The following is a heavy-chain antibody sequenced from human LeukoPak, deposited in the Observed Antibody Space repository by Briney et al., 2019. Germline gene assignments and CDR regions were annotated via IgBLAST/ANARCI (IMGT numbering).Heavy chain of an antibody. CDR1: GDSISTYY. D-gene: IGHD1-26*01. Sequence: PSETLSLTCTVSGDSISTYYWSWIRQPPGKGLEWIGCIYYSGSTIYNPSLKSRVTISVDTSKNQFSLKLSSVTAAGTAVYYCARIKGKTSGSYYFDNWGQGTLVTVSS. CDR3: ARIKGKTSGSYYFDN. J-gene: IGHJ4*02. V-gene: IGHV4-59*01. CDR2: IYYSGST.